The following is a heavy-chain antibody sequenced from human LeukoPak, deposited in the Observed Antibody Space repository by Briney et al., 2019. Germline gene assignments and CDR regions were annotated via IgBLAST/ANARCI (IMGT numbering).Heavy chain of an antibody. CDR1: GFTFSSYA. J-gene: IGHJ4*02. CDR2: ISYDGSNK. V-gene: IGHV3-30*04. CDR3: ARALYSFYSSGWYGGVDY. D-gene: IGHD6-19*01. Sequence: GGSLRLSCAASGFTFSSYAMHWVRQAPGKGLEWVAVISYDGSNKYYADSVKGRFTISRDNAKNSLYLQMNSLRAEDTAVYYCARALYSFYSSGWYGGVDYWGQGTLVTVSS.